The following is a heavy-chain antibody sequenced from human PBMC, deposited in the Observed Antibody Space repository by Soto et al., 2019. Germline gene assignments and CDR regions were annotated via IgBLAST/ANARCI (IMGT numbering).Heavy chain of an antibody. J-gene: IGHJ5*02. CDR1: GASINSYY. V-gene: IGHV4-59*01. CDR3: ARMASFGSLNWFDP. Sequence: SATLAITCAVSGASINSYYWNWIRQSPGGGLESIGYAYHNGFTSYDPSLKSRVTISVDMSKNQFYLNLISVTAADTAVYYCARMASFGSLNWFDPWGQGTLVTVSS. CDR2: AYHNGFT. D-gene: IGHD5-18*01.